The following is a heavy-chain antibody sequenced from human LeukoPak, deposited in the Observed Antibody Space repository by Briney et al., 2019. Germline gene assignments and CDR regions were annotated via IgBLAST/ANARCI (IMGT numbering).Heavy chain of an antibody. CDR2: IYYSGST. CDR3: ARAPLWFGGTHTFDY. Sequence: SETLSLTCTVSGGSISSGDYYWSWIRQPPGKGLEWIGYIYYSGSTYYNPSLKSRVTISVDTSKNQFSLKLSSVTAADMAVYYCARAPLWFGGTHTFDYWGQGTLVTVSS. J-gene: IGHJ4*02. CDR1: GGSISSGDYY. D-gene: IGHD3-10*01. V-gene: IGHV4-30-4*01.